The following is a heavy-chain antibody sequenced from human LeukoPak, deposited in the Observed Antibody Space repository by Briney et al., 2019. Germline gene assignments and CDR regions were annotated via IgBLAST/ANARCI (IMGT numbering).Heavy chain of an antibody. V-gene: IGHV4-34*01. D-gene: IGHD6-19*01. CDR3: ARGRWLGV. J-gene: IGHJ4*02. CDR2: INHSGST. CDR1: GGSFSGYY. Sequence: KPSETLSLTCAVYGGSFSGYYWSWIRQPPGKGLEWIGEINHSGSTNYNPSLKSRVTISVDTSKNQFSLKLSSVTAADTAVYYCARGRWLGVWGQGTLVTVSS.